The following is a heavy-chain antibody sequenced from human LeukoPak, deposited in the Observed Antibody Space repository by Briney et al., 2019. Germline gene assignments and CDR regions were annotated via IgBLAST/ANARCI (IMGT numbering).Heavy chain of an antibody. V-gene: IGHV3-30*02. J-gene: IGHJ5*02. Sequence: GGSLRLSCAASGFTFSSYGMHWVRQAPGKGLEWMAFIWYDGSNKYYADSVKGRFTISRDNSKNTLYLQMNSLRAEDTGVYYSAKPPWGPSIDYNDNSGKSWFDHWGQGTLVTVSS. D-gene: IGHD3-22*01. CDR3: AKPPWGPSIDYNDNSGKSWFDH. CDR2: IWYDGSNK. CDR1: GFTFSSYG.